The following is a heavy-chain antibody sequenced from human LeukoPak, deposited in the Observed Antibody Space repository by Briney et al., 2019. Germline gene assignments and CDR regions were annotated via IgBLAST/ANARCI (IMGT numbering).Heavy chain of an antibody. J-gene: IGHJ4*02. CDR2: IYYSGST. CDR3: ARGREGYNSLFDY. CDR1: GGSISSSSYY. D-gene: IGHD5-24*01. V-gene: IGHV4-39*01. Sequence: PSQTLSLTCTVSGGSISSSSYYWGWIRQPPGKGLEWIGSIYYSGSTYYNPSLKSRVTISVDTSKNQFSLKLSSVTAADTAVYYCARGREGYNSLFDYWGQGTLVTVSS.